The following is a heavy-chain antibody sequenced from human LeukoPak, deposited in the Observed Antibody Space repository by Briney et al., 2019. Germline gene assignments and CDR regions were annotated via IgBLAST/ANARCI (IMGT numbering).Heavy chain of an antibody. CDR3: ARRHCSGGSCYSQN. CDR1: GYTFTKYD. CDR2: ISGYNGNT. Sequence: ASVKVSCKASGYTFTKYDFSWVRQAPGQGLEWMGWISGYNGNTNYAQKLQGRVTMTMDTSTSTAYMELRSLRSDDTAVYYCARRHCSGGSCYSQNWGQGTLVTVSS. V-gene: IGHV1-18*01. J-gene: IGHJ4*02. D-gene: IGHD2-15*01.